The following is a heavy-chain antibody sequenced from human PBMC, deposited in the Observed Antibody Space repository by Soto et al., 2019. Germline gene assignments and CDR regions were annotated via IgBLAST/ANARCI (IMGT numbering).Heavy chain of an antibody. CDR2: IYYRGST. CDR3: ASMIDYDYVWGSYRLFDY. CDR1: GGSISSYY. D-gene: IGHD3-16*02. Sequence: SETLSLTCTVSGGSISSYYWGWIRQTQGKGLKWIGSIYYRGSTYYNPSLKSRVTISVDTSKNQFSLKLSSVTAADTAVYYFASMIDYDYVWGSYRLFDYWGQGTLVTVSS. V-gene: IGHV4-39*01. J-gene: IGHJ4*02.